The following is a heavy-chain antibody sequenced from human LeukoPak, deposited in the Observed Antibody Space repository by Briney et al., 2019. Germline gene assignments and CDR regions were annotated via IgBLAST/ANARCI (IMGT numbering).Heavy chain of an antibody. J-gene: IGHJ4*02. CDR1: GGYISSIHW. D-gene: IGHD4-17*01. CDR3: ATRIYGDYAYFDY. Sequence: SGTLSLTCAVSGGYISSIHWWSWVRQPPGKGLEWIGEVYHNGRTNYNPSLKSRVTISVDKSNNQFSLILNSVTAADTAVYYCATRIYGDYAYFDYWGQGTLVTVSS. CDR2: VYHNGRT. V-gene: IGHV4-4*02.